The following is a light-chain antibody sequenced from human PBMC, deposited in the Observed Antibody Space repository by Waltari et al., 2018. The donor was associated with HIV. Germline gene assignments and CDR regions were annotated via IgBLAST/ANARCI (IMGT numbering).Light chain of an antibody. CDR3: QGGNGY. CDR1: RNIDNR. V-gene: IGKV1-5*03. Sequence: DSPMTQSPSTLSASVGDRVTITCRARRNIDNRMAWYQQKPGKVPPLLIFFASTLQRGVPWRFSGSGSGTEFTLTISSLQPDDFATYYCQGGNGYFGQGTKVEIK. CDR2: FAS. J-gene: IGKJ2*01.